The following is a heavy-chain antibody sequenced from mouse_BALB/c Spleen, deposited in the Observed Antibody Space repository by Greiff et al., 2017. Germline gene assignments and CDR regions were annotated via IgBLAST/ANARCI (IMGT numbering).Heavy chain of an antibody. CDR1: GFTFSSYA. CDR3: ARDDTATSWFAY. J-gene: IGHJ3*01. CDR2: ISSGGSYT. Sequence: EVKLMESGGGLVKPVGSLKLSCAASGFTFSSYAMSWVRQSPEKRLEWVAEISSGGSYTYYPDTVTGRFTISRDNAKNTLYLEMSSLRSEDTAMYYCARDDTATSWFAYWGQGTLVTVSA. V-gene: IGHV5-9-4*01. D-gene: IGHD1-2*01.